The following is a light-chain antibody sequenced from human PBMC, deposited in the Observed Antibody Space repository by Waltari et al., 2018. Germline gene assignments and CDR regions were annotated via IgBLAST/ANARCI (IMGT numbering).Light chain of an antibody. CDR2: GAS. V-gene: IGKV3-15*01. CDR3: QQYNNWQIT. Sequence: EVVMTQSPATLSVSPGERVTLSCRASQSVGYNVAWFQQKPGQAPRLLIYGASTRATDIPDRFSGSGSGTAFTLTISSLQSEDFANYYCQQYNNWQITFGQGTRLDLK. CDR1: QSVGYN. J-gene: IGKJ5*01.